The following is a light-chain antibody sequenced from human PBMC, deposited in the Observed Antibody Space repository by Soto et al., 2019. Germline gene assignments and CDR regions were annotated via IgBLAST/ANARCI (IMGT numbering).Light chain of an antibody. CDR1: QSVSSN. V-gene: IGKV3-15*01. J-gene: IGKJ4*01. Sequence: EIVMTQSPATLSVSPGERATLSCRASQSVSSNLAWYQQKPGQAPRLLIYGASTRATGIPARFSGSGSGTEFTLTISSLQSEDAAVYYCQQYHHWPVTFGGGTKVDIK. CDR2: GAS. CDR3: QQYHHWPVT.